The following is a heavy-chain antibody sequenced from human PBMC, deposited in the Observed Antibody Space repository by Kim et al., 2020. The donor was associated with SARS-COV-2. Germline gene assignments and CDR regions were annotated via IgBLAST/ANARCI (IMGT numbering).Heavy chain of an antibody. J-gene: IGHJ6*02. CDR3: ARPDYGIGMDV. D-gene: IGHD4-17*01. V-gene: IGHV3-48*01. Sequence: GGSLRLSCAASGFTFSSYSMNWVLQAPGKGLEWVSYISSSSSTIYYADSVKGRFTISRHNAKNSLYLQMNSLRAEDTAVYYCARPDYGIGMDVWGQGTTVTVSS. CDR1: GFTFSSYS. CDR2: ISSSSSTI.